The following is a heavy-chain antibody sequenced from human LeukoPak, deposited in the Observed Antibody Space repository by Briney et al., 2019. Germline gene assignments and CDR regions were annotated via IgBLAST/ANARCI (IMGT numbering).Heavy chain of an antibody. CDR3: ARRSKSSNIWYFFDY. CDR1: GFIFSNYA. CDR2: TTNTGDIA. J-gene: IGHJ4*02. Sequence: GGSPRLSCAASGFIFSNYAMGWVRQAPGTGLEWVSATTNTGDIANYADSVKGRFTVSRDNSKNTLYLQVDSLRAEDTAVYFCARRSKSSNIWYFFDYWGQGTLVTVSS. V-gene: IGHV3-23*01. D-gene: IGHD6-13*01.